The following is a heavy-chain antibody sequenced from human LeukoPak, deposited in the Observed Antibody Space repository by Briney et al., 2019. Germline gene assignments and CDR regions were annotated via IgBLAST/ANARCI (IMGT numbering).Heavy chain of an antibody. CDR3: ARPFRGDNWNDVRHYYYGMDV. D-gene: IGHD1-1*01. CDR1: GFTFSDYH. Sequence: KAGGSLRLSYAASGFTFSDYHMSWIRQAPGKGLEWVSYISSSGSTIYYADSVKGRFTISRDNAKNSLYLQMNSLRAEDTAVYYCARPFRGDNWNDVRHYYYGMDVWGQGTTVTVSS. V-gene: IGHV3-11*01. J-gene: IGHJ6*02. CDR2: ISSSGSTI.